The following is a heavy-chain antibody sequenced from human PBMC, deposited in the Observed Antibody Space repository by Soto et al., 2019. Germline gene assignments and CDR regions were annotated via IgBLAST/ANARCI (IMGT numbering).Heavy chain of an antibody. CDR2: IIPIVDAT. CDR1: GGTFSRHA. Sequence: QVQLVQSGTEVKKPGSSVKVSCKASGGTFSRHAVSWVRQAPGQGLEWMGAIIPIVDATNDAQKFQDRVTITADESTNPVYMELRSLRSEDTAVYFCASAPPNANGDPYAFDIWGQGTMVIVSS. J-gene: IGHJ3*02. V-gene: IGHV1-69*12. D-gene: IGHD4-17*01. CDR3: ASAPPNANGDPYAFDI.